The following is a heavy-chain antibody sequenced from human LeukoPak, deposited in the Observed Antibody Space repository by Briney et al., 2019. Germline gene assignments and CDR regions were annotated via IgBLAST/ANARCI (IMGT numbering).Heavy chain of an antibody. Sequence: GGSLRLSCAASGFTFDDYGMSWVRQAPGKGLEWVSSISSSSSYIYYADSVKGRFTISRDNAKNSLYLQMNSLRAEDTAVYYCAREGVVPAAIHYYYYYMDVWGKGTTVTVSS. V-gene: IGHV3-21*01. D-gene: IGHD2-2*01. CDR2: ISSSSSYI. J-gene: IGHJ6*03. CDR1: GFTFDDYG. CDR3: AREGVVPAAIHYYYYYMDV.